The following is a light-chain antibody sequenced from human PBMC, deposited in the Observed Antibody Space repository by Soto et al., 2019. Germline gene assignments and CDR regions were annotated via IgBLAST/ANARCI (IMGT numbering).Light chain of an antibody. CDR1: QDIISY. CDR3: QRLTSYPIT. Sequence: DIQLTQSPPFLSASVGDRVTITCRASQDIISYLAWYQQKPGKAPKLLISAASTLQSGVPSRFSGSGSGTELTLTISSLRPEDSATYYCQRLTSYPITFGQGTRLEIK. CDR2: AAS. J-gene: IGKJ5*01. V-gene: IGKV1-9*01.